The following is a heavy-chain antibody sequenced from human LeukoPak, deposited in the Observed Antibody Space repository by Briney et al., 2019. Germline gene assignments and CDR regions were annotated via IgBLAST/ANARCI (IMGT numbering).Heavy chain of an antibody. J-gene: IGHJ4*02. CDR1: GFTFSNAW. D-gene: IGHD2-15*01. CDR3: AKDVGMIGYCSGGSCYAIDY. Sequence: PGGSLRLSCAASGFTFSNAWMSWVRQAPGKGLEWVAVISYDGSNKYYTDSVKGRFTISRDNSKNTLYLQMNSLRAEDTAVYYCAKDVGMIGYCSGGSCYAIDYWGQGTLVTVSS. V-gene: IGHV3-30*18. CDR2: ISYDGSNK.